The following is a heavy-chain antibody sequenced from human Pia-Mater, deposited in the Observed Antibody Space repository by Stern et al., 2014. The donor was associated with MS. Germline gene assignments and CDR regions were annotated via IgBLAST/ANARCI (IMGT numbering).Heavy chain of an antibody. J-gene: IGHJ6*02. Sequence: QMQLVQSGGGVVQPGRSLTLSCAASGFRLSNSGMHWVRKAPGKGLEWVAVMSFVGGNKKYGDSVKGRFSISRDMANNTLFLQMNSLRPEDTAVYYCMGVGDAMHVWGQGTTVIVSS. CDR2: MSFVGGNK. CDR3: MGVGDAMHV. CDR1: GFRLSNSG. V-gene: IGHV3-30*03.